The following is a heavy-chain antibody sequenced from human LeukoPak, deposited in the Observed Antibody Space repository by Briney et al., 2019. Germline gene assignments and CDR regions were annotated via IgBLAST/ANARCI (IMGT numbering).Heavy chain of an antibody. V-gene: IGHV4-59*01. D-gene: IGHD6-19*01. Sequence: SETLSLTCTVSGGSISSYYWSWIRQLPGKEPEWIGYIYYGGSTNYNPSLKSRVTISVDTSKNQFSLKLSSVTAADTAVYYCATRRIAVAAPFDFWGQGTLVTVSS. CDR3: ATRRIAVAAPFDF. CDR1: GGSISSYY. CDR2: IYYGGST. J-gene: IGHJ4*02.